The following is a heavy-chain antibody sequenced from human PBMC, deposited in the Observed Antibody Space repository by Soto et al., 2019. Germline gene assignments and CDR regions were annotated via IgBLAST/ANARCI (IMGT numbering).Heavy chain of an antibody. CDR2: INPDGSGE. D-gene: IGHD1-7*01. V-gene: IGHV3-7*04. CDR1: GFSFSGSW. J-gene: IGHJ4*02. CDR3: ARENYFRLDY. Sequence: EVQLVESGGGLVQPGGSLRLSCAASGFSFSGSWMTWVRQALGKGLEWLAKINPDGSGEYYVDSVKGRFTISRDNAKSSLFFQMHSLRDEDTAVYFCARENYFRLDYWGQGTLVTVFS.